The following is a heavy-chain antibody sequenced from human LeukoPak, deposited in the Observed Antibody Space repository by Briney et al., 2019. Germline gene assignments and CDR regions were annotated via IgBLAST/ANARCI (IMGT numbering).Heavy chain of an antibody. D-gene: IGHD2-2*01. CDR2: IHSGGGT. J-gene: IGHJ5*02. V-gene: IGHV3-53*01. Sequence: GGSLRLSCAASGFTVSSNYMTWVRQAPGKGLEWVSVIHSGGGTYYADSVKGRFTISRDNSKNTLYLQMNSLRAEDTAVYYCAKDGKGYCSSTSCKNWFDPWGQGTLVTASS. CDR3: AKDGKGYCSSTSCKNWFDP. CDR1: GFTVSSNY.